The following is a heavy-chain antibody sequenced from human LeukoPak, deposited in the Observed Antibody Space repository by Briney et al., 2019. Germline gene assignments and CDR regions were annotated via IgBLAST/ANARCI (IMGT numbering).Heavy chain of an antibody. CDR1: GFTFDDYA. CDR3: AKGGIAVAGQRVYYFDY. Sequence: PGGSLRLSCAASGFTFDDYAMHWVRQAPGKGLEWVSGVNWNSGSIAYADSVKGRFTISRDNTKNSLYLQMNSLRAEDTALYYCAKGGIAVAGQRVYYFDYWGQGTLVTVSS. D-gene: IGHD6-19*01. CDR2: VNWNSGSI. J-gene: IGHJ4*02. V-gene: IGHV3-9*01.